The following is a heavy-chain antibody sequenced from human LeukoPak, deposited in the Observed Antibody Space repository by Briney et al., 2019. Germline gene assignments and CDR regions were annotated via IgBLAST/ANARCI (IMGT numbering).Heavy chain of an antibody. CDR1: GFTFSNAW. CDR2: IKSKTDGGTT. CDR3: TTDPSCGGSRYTFFDY. D-gene: IGHD2-15*01. V-gene: IGHV3-15*01. Sequence: MTGGSLRLSCAASGFTFSNAWMSWVRQAPGKGLEWVGRIKSKTDGGTTDYAAPVKGRFTISRDDSKNTLYLQMNSLKTEDTAVYYCTTDPSCGGSRYTFFDYWGQGTLVTVSS. J-gene: IGHJ4*02.